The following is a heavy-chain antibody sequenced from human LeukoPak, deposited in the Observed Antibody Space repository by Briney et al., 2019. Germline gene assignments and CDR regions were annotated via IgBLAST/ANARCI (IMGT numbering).Heavy chain of an antibody. CDR2: ISSSSSHI. D-gene: IGHD1-26*01. CDR1: GFTFSSYS. V-gene: IGHV3-48*01. CDR3: ERENRQGSYFWVYYYYMDV. J-gene: IGHJ6*03. Sequence: GGSLRLSCAASGFTFSSYSMNWVRQAPGKGLEWVSYISSSSSHIYYADYVTGRFTISRDNAKKSLYLQMNSLRAEDTAVYYCERENRQGSYFWVYYYYMDVWGKGTTVTVSS.